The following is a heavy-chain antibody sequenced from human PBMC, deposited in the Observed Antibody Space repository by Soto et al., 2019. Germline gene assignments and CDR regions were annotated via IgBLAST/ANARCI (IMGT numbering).Heavy chain of an antibody. D-gene: IGHD6-13*01. CDR3: ARAPQTVAGAGIWY. V-gene: IGHV1-18*04. CDR2: ISGDNGDT. J-gene: IGHJ4*02. CDR1: GYTFTSYG. Sequence: QVQLVQSGAEVKKPGASVKVSCKASGYTFTSYGISWVRQAPGQGLEWMVWISGDNGDTNYAQKLQGRVTMTTDTSTSTAYMELRSLRSDDTAVYYCARAPQTVAGAGIWYWGQGTLVTVSS.